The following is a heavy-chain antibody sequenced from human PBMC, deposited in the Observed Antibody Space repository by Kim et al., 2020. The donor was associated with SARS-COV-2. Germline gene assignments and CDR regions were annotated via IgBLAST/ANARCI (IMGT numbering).Heavy chain of an antibody. CDR2: IYSGGST. CDR3: SRDEGGYDTAFDI. J-gene: IGHJ3*02. V-gene: IGHV3-66*01. CDR1: GFTFSSNY. Sequence: GGSLRLSCAASGFTFSSNYMSWVRQAPGKGLEWVSVIYSGGSTFYADAVMGRFTISTDNSKNTLYHQMNSLRAEDKAVDYCSRDEGGYDTAFDI. D-gene: IGHD5-12*01.